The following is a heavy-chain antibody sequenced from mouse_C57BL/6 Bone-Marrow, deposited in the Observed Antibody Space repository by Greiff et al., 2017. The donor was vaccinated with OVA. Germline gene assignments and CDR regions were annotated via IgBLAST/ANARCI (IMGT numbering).Heavy chain of an antibody. D-gene: IGHD1-1*01. CDR3: ARENYYGSSYYAMDY. CDR2: SRNKANDYTT. J-gene: IGHJ4*01. CDR1: GFTFSDFY. V-gene: IGHV7-1*01. Sequence: EVQVVESGGGLVQSGRSLRLSCATSGFTFSDFYMEWVRQAPGKGLEWIAASRNKANDYTTEYSASVKGRFIVSRDTSQSILYLQMNAMRAEDTAIYYCARENYYGSSYYAMDYWGQGASVTVSS.